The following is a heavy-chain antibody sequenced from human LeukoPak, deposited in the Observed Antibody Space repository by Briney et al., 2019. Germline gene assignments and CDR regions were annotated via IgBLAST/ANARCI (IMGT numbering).Heavy chain of an antibody. CDR3: ATEYCGGDCYLDAFDI. V-gene: IGHV3-7*04. D-gene: IGHD2-21*02. CDR1: GFSFSSYE. J-gene: IGHJ3*02. CDR2: IKQDGSEK. Sequence: GGSLRLSCAASGFSFSSYEMNWVRQAPGKGLEWVANIKQDGSEKYYVDSVKGRFTISRDNAKNSLYLQMNSLRAEDTAVYYCATEYCGGDCYLDAFDIWGQGTMVTVSS.